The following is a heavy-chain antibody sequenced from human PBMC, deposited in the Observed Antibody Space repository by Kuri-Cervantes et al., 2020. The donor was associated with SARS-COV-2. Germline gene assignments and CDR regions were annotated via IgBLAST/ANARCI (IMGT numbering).Heavy chain of an antibody. CDR3: TTVGKLEVVGG. V-gene: IGHV5-51*01. CDR1: GYSFTTYC. Sequence: KVSCKASGYSFTTYCIAWVRQKPGKGLEWMGTICPYDSTTTYGPSFQGQVTISADKSVDTAYLQWNNLRAADTAIYYCTTVGKLEVVGGWGQGTQVTVSS. CDR2: ICPYDSTT. D-gene: IGHD3-22*01. J-gene: IGHJ4*02.